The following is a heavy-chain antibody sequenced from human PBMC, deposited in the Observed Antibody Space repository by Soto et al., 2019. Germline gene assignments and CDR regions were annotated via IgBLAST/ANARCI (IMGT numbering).Heavy chain of an antibody. CDR3: ARETERAQEVAGTIFAY. J-gene: IGHJ4*02. V-gene: IGHV1-46*01. CDR2: INPSGGST. CDR1: GYTFTSYY. Sequence: QVQLVQSGAEVKKPGASVKVSCKASGYTFTSYYMHWVRQAPGQGLEWMGIINPSGGSTSYAQKLPVRVTMTRDTSTSTVDMELSSQRSEDTAVYYCARETERAQEVAGTIFAYWCQGTLVTVSS. D-gene: IGHD6-19*01.